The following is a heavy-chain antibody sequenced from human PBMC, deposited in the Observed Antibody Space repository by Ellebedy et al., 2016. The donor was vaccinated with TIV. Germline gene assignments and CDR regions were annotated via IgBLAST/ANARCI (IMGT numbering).Heavy chain of an antibody. V-gene: IGHV3-23*01. Sequence: GGSLRLXXAASGFTFSSYAMSWVRQAPGKGLEWVSAIIGSGGSTYYADSVKGRFTISRDNSKNTLYLQMNNLRAEDTAVYFCAKALGGNYYKNDYYYYCMDVWGQGTTVTVSS. CDR3: AKALGGNYYKNDYYYYCMDV. J-gene: IGHJ6*02. D-gene: IGHD1-26*01. CDR1: GFTFSSYA. CDR2: IIGSGGST.